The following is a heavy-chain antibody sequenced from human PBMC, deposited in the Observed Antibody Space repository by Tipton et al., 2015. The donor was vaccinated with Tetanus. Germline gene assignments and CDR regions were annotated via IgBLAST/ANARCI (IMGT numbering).Heavy chain of an antibody. CDR1: GGSISSRNW. CDR3: ARDHRLSASYAGWFDP. Sequence: TLSLTCAVSGGSISSRNWWSWVRQPPGKGLEWIGNIYSSGSTYYNPSLKSRVTISVDTSRNQFSLRLKSVTPADTAMYYCARDHRLSASYAGWFDPWGQGTLVTVSS. CDR2: IYSSGST. V-gene: IGHV4-4*02. J-gene: IGHJ5*02. D-gene: IGHD2-8*01.